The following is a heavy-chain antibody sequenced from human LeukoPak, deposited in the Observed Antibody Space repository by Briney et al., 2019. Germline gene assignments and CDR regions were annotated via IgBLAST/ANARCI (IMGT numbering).Heavy chain of an antibody. V-gene: IGHV1-2*02. J-gene: IGHJ5*02. Sequence: ASVKVSCKASGYTFTSYGISWVRQAPGQGLEWMGWINPNSGGTNYAQKFQGRVTMTRDTSISTAYMELSRLRSDDTAVYYCARSRIQLWSWDPWGQGTLVTVSS. CDR1: GYTFTSYG. CDR3: ARSRIQLWSWDP. CDR2: INPNSGGT. D-gene: IGHD5-18*01.